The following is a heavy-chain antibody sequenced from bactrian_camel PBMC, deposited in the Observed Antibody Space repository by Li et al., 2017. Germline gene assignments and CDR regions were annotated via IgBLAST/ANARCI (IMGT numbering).Heavy chain of an antibody. D-gene: IGHD2*01. Sequence: VQLVESGGGLVQPGGSLTLSCTGSGFTFSRYSMAWVRQAPGKGLEWISGVSYGGSTTTYADSLKGRFTISRDNDKKSLFLQLNSLKFEDTAMYYCADSYVPISSAGYCYTSDYWGQGTQVTVS. V-gene: IGHV3S42*01. CDR1: GFTFSRYS. CDR3: ADSYVPISSAGYCYTSDY. CDR2: VSYGGSTT. J-gene: IGHJ4*01.